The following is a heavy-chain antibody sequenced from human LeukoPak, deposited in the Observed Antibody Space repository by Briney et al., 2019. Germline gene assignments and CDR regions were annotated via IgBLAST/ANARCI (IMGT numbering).Heavy chain of an antibody. CDR1: GFTFSSYS. J-gene: IGHJ4*02. Sequence: PGGSLRLSCAASGFTFSSYSMNWVRQAPGKGLKWVSYISSSSSTIYYADSVKGRFTISRDNAKNSLYLQMNSLRAEDTAVYYCARDRGPYCSGGSCYNYWGQGTLVTVSS. CDR2: ISSSSSTI. CDR3: ARDRGPYCSGGSCYNY. V-gene: IGHV3-48*01. D-gene: IGHD2-15*01.